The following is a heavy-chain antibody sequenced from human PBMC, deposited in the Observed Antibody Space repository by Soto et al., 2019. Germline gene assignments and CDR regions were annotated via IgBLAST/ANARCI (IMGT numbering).Heavy chain of an antibody. CDR3: AKGGAIVAAGTRVYLYNAMDV. V-gene: IGHV1-2*02. J-gene: IGHJ6*01. CDR2: INPNSGDT. Sequence: QVQLVQSGTEVKRPGDSVKVSCKASGYTFTGYYVHWVRQAPGQGLEWMGWINPNSGDTYLAQRFQGRVTMNRDTSIGTAYMELRGLTSDDTAEYYCAKGGAIVAAGTRVYLYNAMDVXXXXTTVTVXS. D-gene: IGHD1-26*01. CDR1: GYTFTGYY.